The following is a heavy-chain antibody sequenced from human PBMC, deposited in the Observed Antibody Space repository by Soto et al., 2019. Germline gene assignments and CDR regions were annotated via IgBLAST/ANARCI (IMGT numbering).Heavy chain of an antibody. V-gene: IGHV1-18*04. J-gene: IGHJ4*02. CDR3: ARDTIYYDSSGYYPGFDY. Sequence: QVQLVQSGAEVKKPGASVKVSCKASGYTFITYGISWVRQAPGQGLEWLGWISAYYGNTNYAQKSQGRVTMPPDTSTGTAYTALRRLRPADTAVHYCARDTIYYDSSGYYPGFDYWGPGTLVTVSS. D-gene: IGHD3-22*01. CDR2: ISAYYGNT. CDR1: GYTFITYG.